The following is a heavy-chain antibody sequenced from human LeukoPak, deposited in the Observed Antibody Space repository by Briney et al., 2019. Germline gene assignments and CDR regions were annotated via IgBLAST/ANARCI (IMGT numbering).Heavy chain of an antibody. Sequence: GASVKVSCRTSGGTFSNYAINWVRQAPGQGLEWMGWINPNSGGTNYAQKFQGRVTMTRDTSISTAYMELSRLRSDDTAVYYCAREGYDILTGSFDYWGQGTLVTVSS. V-gene: IGHV1-2*02. D-gene: IGHD3-9*01. J-gene: IGHJ4*02. CDR3: AREGYDILTGSFDY. CDR1: GGTFSNYA. CDR2: INPNSGGT.